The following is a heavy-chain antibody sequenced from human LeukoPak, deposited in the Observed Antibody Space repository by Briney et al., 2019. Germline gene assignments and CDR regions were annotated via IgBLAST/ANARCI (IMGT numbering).Heavy chain of an antibody. CDR2: ISSSSSYI. Sequence: GGSLRLSCAASGFTFSSYSMNWVRQAPGKGLEWVSSISSSSSYIYYADSVKGRFTISIDNAKNSLYLQMNSLRAEDTAVYYCARVEAAAGLSGAYYYYGMDVWGQGTTVTVSS. CDR3: ARVEAAAGLSGAYYYYGMDV. J-gene: IGHJ6*02. D-gene: IGHD6-13*01. CDR1: GFTFSSYS. V-gene: IGHV3-21*01.